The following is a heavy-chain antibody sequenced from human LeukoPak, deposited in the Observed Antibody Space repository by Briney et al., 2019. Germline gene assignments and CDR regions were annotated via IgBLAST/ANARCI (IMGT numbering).Heavy chain of an antibody. CDR3: TGSFGELTFFDQ. J-gene: IGHJ4*02. Sequence: YAASVNGRFTISRDDSKTIAYLQMNSLKPEDTAVYYCTGSFGELTFFDQWGQGTLVTVSS. D-gene: IGHD3-10*01. V-gene: IGHV3-49*02.